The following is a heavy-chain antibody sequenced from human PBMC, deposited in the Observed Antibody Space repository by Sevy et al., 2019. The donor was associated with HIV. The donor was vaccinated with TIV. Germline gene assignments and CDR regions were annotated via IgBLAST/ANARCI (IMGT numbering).Heavy chain of an antibody. Sequence: GGSLRLSCSASGFTFIAFGMTWVRQAPGKGLEWVSGISGGGAATAYADSVKGRFTISRDNSKNTLYLQMNSLTAADTAVYYCARYGRIPVAGHTWFVPWGLGPLVTVSS. CDR2: ISGGGAAT. V-gene: IGHV3-23*01. CDR3: ARYGRIPVAGHTWFVP. D-gene: IGHD6-19*01. CDR1: GFTFIAFG. J-gene: IGHJ5*02.